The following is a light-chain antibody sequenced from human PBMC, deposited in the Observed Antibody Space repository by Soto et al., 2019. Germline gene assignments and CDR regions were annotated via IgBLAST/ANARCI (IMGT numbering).Light chain of an antibody. CDR3: ATWDDSLSAWV. CDR1: SSNVGFNA. CDR2: GNS. J-gene: IGLJ3*02. Sequence: QSVLTQPPSASGAPGQRVTLSCIGGSSNVGFNAVNWYQQLPGAAPKLLIHGNSQRPSGVPDRFSGSKSGTSASLAIIGLRAEDEAHYYCATWDDSLSAWVFGGGTKLTVL. V-gene: IGLV1-47*02.